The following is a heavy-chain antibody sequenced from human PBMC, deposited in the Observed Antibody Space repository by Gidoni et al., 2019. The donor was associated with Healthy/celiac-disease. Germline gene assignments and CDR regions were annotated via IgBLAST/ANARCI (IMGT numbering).Heavy chain of an antibody. V-gene: IGHV3-53*04. CDR1: GFTGSSNY. D-gene: IGHD3-16*01. CDR2: IYSGGST. Sequence: EVQLVESGGGVVQPGGSLRLSCAASGFTGSSNYMSWVRQAPGKGLDWISIIYSGGSTYYADSGKVRFTISRHNSKNTLYLQMNSLRAEDTAVYYCAREVRGGLGGMDVWGQGTTVTVSS. CDR3: AREVRGGLGGMDV. J-gene: IGHJ6*02.